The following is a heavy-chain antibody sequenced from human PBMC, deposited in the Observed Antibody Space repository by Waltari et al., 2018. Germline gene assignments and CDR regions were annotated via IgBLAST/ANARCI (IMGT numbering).Heavy chain of an antibody. J-gene: IGHJ3*01. D-gene: IGHD2-15*01. CDR2: INNDGSST. Sequence: EVHLVESGGGLVQPGGSLRLSCAASGVPLSSSWIHWVRQSPGKGLMWVSRINNDGSSTVYADSVKGRFTISRDDAKNTVSLQMNNLSAEDTALYYCARAGLLGAFDVWGQGTMVTVSS. CDR1: GVPLSSSW. CDR3: ARAGLLGAFDV. V-gene: IGHV3-74*03.